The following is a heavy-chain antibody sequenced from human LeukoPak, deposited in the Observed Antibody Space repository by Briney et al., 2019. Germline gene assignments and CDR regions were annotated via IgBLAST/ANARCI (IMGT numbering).Heavy chain of an antibody. J-gene: IGHJ6*04. CDR1: GGTFSSYA. V-gene: IGHV1-69*13. CDR2: IIPIFGTA. D-gene: IGHD3-10*01. Sequence: ASVKVSCKASGGTFSSYAISWVRQAPGQGLEWMGGIIPIFGTANYAQKFQGRVTITADESTSTAYMELSSLRSEDTAVYYCASYHPLRGVSSLDVWGKGTTVTISS. CDR3: ASYHPLRGVSSLDV.